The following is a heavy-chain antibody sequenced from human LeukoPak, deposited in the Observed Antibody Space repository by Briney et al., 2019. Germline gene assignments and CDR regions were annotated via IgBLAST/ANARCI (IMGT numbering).Heavy chain of an antibody. J-gene: IGHJ3*01. Sequence: GGSLRLSCAASGFTFNNYGMHWVRQAPGRGLEWVAVIWYDGTNQYYADSVKGRFSISRGNSKNTLYLQMNSLRVEDTAVYYCAKKTWTDDAFDVWGQGTMVTVSS. CDR2: IWYDGTNQ. V-gene: IGHV3-33*06. CDR3: AKKTWTDDAFDV. CDR1: GFTFNNYG. D-gene: IGHD1-1*01.